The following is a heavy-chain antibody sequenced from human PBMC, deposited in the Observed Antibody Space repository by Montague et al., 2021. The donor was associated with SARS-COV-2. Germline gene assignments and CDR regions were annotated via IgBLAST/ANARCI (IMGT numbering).Heavy chain of an antibody. Sequence: SETLSLTCAVYGGSFSGHYWNWISQPPGKGLEWIGEINHSGSTNNNPSLNSRVTMSVDTSKNQFSLKLSSVTAADTAVYYCARGARQGYGFRLGSFDYWGQGTLVTVSS. CDR3: ARGARQGYGFRLGSFDY. J-gene: IGHJ4*02. CDR2: INHSGST. CDR1: GGSFSGHY. D-gene: IGHD3-10*01. V-gene: IGHV4-34*01.